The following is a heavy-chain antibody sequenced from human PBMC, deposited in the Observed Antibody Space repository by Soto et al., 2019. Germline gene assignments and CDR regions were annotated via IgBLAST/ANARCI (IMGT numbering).Heavy chain of an antibody. CDR1: GGSVSSGSYY. CDR3: ERHSKGSYFYYGMDV. D-gene: IGHD3-10*01. V-gene: IGHV4-61*01. Sequence: PSETLSLTCTVSGGSVSSGSYYWSWIRQPPGKGLEWIGYIYYSGSTNYSPSLKSRVSISIDTSKKQFSLKLSSVTAADTAVYYCERHSKGSYFYYGMDVWGQGTTVTVSS. J-gene: IGHJ6*02. CDR2: IYYSGST.